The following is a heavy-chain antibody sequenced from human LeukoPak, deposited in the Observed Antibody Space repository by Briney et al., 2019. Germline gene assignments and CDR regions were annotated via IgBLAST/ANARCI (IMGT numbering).Heavy chain of an antibody. V-gene: IGHV3-30*02. CDR2: IRYDGSNK. CDR1: GFTFSSYG. CDR3: AKEYYDFWSGYLNAFDI. D-gene: IGHD3-3*01. J-gene: IGHJ3*02. Sequence: PGGSLRLSCAASGFTFSSYGMHWVRQAPGKGLEWVAFIRYDGSNKYYTDSVKGRFTISRDNSKNTLYLQMNSLRAEDTAVYYCAKEYYDFWSGYLNAFDIWGQGTMVTDSS.